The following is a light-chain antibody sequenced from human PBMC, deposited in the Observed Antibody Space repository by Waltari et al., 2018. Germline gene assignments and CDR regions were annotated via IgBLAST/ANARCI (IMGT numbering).Light chain of an antibody. J-gene: IGLJ2*01. CDR3: QSYDSSLSGSVV. CDR1: RSNLGAGSA. CDR2: GNS. Sequence: QSVLTQPPSVSGAPGQRVTISCTGSRSNLGAGSAVHWSQHLPGTAPKLLISGNSNRPSGVPDRFSGSKSGTSASLAITGLQAEDEADYYCQSYDSSLSGSVVFGGGTKLTVL. V-gene: IGLV1-40*01.